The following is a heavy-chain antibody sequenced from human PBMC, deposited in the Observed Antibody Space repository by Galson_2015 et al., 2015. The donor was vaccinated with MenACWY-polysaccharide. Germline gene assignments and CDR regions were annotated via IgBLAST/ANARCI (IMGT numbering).Heavy chain of an antibody. CDR2: IYSGDNT. CDR1: GLIVSANY. J-gene: IGHJ6*02. D-gene: IGHD1-14*01. CDR3: ARHRPRGNGMDV. V-gene: IGHV3-53*01. Sequence: SLRLSCAASGLIVSANYMAWFRQPPGKGLEWVSTIYSGDNTYYADSVKGRFTISRDNSKNTLYLQMNSLRADDTAMYYCARHRPRGNGMDVWGQGTTVTVSS.